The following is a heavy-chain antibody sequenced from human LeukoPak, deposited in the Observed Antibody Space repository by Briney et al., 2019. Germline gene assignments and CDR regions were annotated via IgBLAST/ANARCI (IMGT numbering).Heavy chain of an antibody. Sequence: ASVKVSCKASGYTFTSYDINWVRQATGQGLEWMGWMNPNSGNTGYAQKFQGRVTMTRNTSISTAYMELRSLRSDDTAVYYCARDHYDILTGYSRPFDYWGQGTLVTVSS. V-gene: IGHV1-8*01. CDR1: GYTFTSYD. D-gene: IGHD3-9*01. CDR2: MNPNSGNT. J-gene: IGHJ4*02. CDR3: ARDHYDILTGYSRPFDY.